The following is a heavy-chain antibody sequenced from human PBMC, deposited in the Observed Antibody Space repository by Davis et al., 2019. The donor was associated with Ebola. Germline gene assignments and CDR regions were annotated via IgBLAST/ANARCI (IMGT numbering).Heavy chain of an antibody. CDR2: IFSHGEK. Sequence: SGPTLVKPTETLTLTCTVSGFSLSNARMGVSWIRQPPGKALEWLAHIFSHGEKSYSTSLKSRLTISKDTSKSQVVLTMTNMDPVDIATYYCARIRSRVLSAYYFDYWGQGTLVTVSS. J-gene: IGHJ4*02. CDR1: GFSLSNARMG. CDR3: ARIRSRVLSAYYFDY. V-gene: IGHV2-26*01. D-gene: IGHD1-26*01.